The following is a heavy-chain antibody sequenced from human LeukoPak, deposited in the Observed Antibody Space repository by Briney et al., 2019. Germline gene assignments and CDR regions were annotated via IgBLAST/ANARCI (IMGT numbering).Heavy chain of an antibody. Sequence: PGGSLRLSCGASGFTFSNHAMTWVRQAPGKGLECVSVISGSGGSTYYADSVKGRFTISRDNSKNTLYLQMNSLKTEDTAVYYCTREPVDCSGGNCFNSWGQGTLVTVSS. CDR3: TREPVDCSGGNCFNS. CDR2: ISGSGGST. V-gene: IGHV3-23*01. CDR1: GFTFSNHA. J-gene: IGHJ4*02. D-gene: IGHD2-15*01.